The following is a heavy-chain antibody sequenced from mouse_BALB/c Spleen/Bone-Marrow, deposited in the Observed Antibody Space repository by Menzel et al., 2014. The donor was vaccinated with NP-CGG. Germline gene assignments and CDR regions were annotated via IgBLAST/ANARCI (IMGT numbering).Heavy chain of an antibody. V-gene: IGHV4-1*02. Sequence: EVQLQESGGGLVQPGGSLKLSCAASGFDFSRYWMSWVRQAPGKGLEWIGEINPDSSTINYTPSLKDKFIISRDNAKNTLYLQMSKVRSEYTALYYCARQGYYGKGDYWGQGTTLTVSS. J-gene: IGHJ2*01. CDR2: INPDSSTI. CDR3: ARQGYYGKGDY. CDR1: GFDFSRYW. D-gene: IGHD2-1*01.